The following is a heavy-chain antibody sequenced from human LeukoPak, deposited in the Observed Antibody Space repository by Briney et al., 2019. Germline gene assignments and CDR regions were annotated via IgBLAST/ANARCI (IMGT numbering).Heavy chain of an antibody. CDR1: GGSISSGGYS. Sequence: SQTLSLTCAVSGGSISSGGYSWGWIRQPPGRGLEWIGYIYHSGSTYYNPSLKSRFTISVDRSKNQFSLKLSSVTAADTAVYYRARGVWGSTRRYCSSTSCSNWFDPWGQGTLVTVSS. CDR3: ARGVWGSTRRYCSSTSCSNWFDP. CDR2: IYHSGST. V-gene: IGHV4-30-2*01. D-gene: IGHD2-2*01. J-gene: IGHJ5*02.